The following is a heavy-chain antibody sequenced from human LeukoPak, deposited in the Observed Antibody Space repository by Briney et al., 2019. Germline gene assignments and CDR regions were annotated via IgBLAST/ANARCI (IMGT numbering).Heavy chain of an antibody. CDR2: IYYSGST. CDR3: ARLRFLEGMDV. J-gene: IGHJ6*02. D-gene: IGHD3-3*01. V-gene: IGHV4-59*01. CDR1: GVSISSYY. Sequence: SETLSLTCTVSGVSISSYYWSWVRQPPGKGLEWIGYIYYSGSTNYNPSLKSRVTISVDTFKNQFSLKLSSVTAADTAVYYCARLRFLEGMDVWGQGTTVTVSS.